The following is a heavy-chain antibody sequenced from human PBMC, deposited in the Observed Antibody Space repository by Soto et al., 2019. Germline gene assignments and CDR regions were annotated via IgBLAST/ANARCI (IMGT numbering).Heavy chain of an antibody. V-gene: IGHV3-21*04. CDR2: ISSSSSYI. J-gene: IGHJ6*02. CDR1: GFTFSSYS. Sequence: LRLSCAASGFTFSSYSMNWVRQAPGKGLEWVSSISSSSSYIYYADSVKGRFTISRDNAKNSLYLQMDSLRAEDTAVYYCAKDGSDSSSWTYYYYGMDVWGQGTTVTVSS. D-gene: IGHD6-13*01. CDR3: AKDGSDSSSWTYYYYGMDV.